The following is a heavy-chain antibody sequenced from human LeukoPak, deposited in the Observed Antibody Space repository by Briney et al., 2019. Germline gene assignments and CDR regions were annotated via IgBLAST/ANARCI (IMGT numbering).Heavy chain of an antibody. CDR3: AKDISSGFDY. CDR2: ISGSAGST. CDR1: GFTFTNYG. J-gene: IGHJ4*02. V-gene: IGHV3-23*01. D-gene: IGHD6-19*01. Sequence: GGTLRLSCAASGFTFTNYGMTWVRQAPGKGLEWVSSISGSAGSTYYADSVKGRFTISRDNSKNILSLQMNSLRAEDTAIYYCAKDISSGFDYWGQGTLVTVSS.